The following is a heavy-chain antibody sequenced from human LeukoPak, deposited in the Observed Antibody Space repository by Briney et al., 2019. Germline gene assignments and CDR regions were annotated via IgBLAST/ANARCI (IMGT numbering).Heavy chain of an antibody. D-gene: IGHD3-16*01. CDR2: ISYDGSNK. V-gene: IGHV3-30-3*01. CDR3: AKDKSLALGY. J-gene: IGHJ4*02. Sequence: GGSLGLSCAASGFTFSSYAMHWVRQDPGKGLEWVAVISYDGSNKYYADSVKGRFTISRDNSKNTLYLQMNSLRAEDTAVYYCAKDKSLALGYWGQGTLVTVSS. CDR1: GFTFSSYA.